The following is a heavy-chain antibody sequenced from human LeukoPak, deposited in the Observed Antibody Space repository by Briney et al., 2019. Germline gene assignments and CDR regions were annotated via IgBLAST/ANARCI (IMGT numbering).Heavy chain of an antibody. D-gene: IGHD3-22*01. Sequence: PSQTLSLTCTVSGGSISSGSYYWSWIRQPAGKGLEWIGRIYTSGSTNYNPSLKSRVTISVDTSKTQFSLKLSSVTAADTAVYYCASSYDSSGYYFGVGAFDIWGQGTMVTVSS. J-gene: IGHJ3*02. V-gene: IGHV4-61*02. CDR1: GGSISSGSYY. CDR3: ASSYDSSGYYFGVGAFDI. CDR2: IYTSGST.